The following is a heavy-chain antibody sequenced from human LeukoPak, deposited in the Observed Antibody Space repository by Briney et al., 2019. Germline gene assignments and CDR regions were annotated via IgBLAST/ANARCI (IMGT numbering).Heavy chain of an antibody. Sequence: GGSLRLSCAASGFTFSSYAMSWVRQAPGKGLEWVSAISGSGGSTYYADSVKGRFTISRDNSKNTLYLQMNSRRAEDTAVYYCAKDYIFGVVTQDYWGQGTLVTVSS. CDR3: AKDYIFGVVTQDY. CDR1: GFTFSSYA. D-gene: IGHD3-3*01. CDR2: ISGSGGST. J-gene: IGHJ4*02. V-gene: IGHV3-23*01.